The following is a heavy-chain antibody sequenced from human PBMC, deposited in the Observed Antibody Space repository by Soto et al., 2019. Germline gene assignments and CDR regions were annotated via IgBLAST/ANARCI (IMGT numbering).Heavy chain of an antibody. CDR1: GYTFTSYS. J-gene: IGHJ3*02. CDR3: ASTCAKYSIGCIFYSYDYAIDI. D-gene: IGHD3-16*01. Sequence: ASVKVSCKASGYTFTSYSMHWVRQAPGQRLEWMGWINAGNGNTKYSQKFQGRVTITRDTSASTAYMELSSLRSEDTAVYYCASTCAKYSIGCIFYSYDYAIDIWGQGTMVTVSS. CDR2: INAGNGNT. V-gene: IGHV1-3*01.